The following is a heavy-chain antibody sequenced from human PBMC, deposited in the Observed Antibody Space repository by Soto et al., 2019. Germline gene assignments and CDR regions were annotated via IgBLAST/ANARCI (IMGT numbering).Heavy chain of an antibody. J-gene: IGHJ4*02. CDR1: GNTFTSYD. CDR2: INPNSGNI. V-gene: IGHV1-8*01. Sequence: ASVEVSGKASGNTFTSYDMNWVRQATGHGLEWMGWINPNSGNIGYAQKFQGRVTMTRNTAIRTAYMEVSRLRSDDTAVYYCARGRASGSYYLLDYWGQGTLVTVSS. CDR3: ARGRASGSYYLLDY. D-gene: IGHD3-10*01.